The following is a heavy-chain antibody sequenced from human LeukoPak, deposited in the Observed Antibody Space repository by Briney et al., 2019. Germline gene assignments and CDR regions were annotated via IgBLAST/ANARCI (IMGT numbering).Heavy chain of an antibody. Sequence: GESLKISCKGSGYSFTSYWIGWVRQLPGKGLEWIGIIYAGVSATRYSPSFRGRFTISDDKSINTAYLQWNSLKAPDTAIYYCARPPSRGGEPFDYWGQGTLGTVSS. CDR1: GYSFTSYW. D-gene: IGHD3-16*01. J-gene: IGHJ4*02. CDR2: IYAGVSAT. V-gene: IGHV5-51*01. CDR3: ARPPSRGGEPFDY.